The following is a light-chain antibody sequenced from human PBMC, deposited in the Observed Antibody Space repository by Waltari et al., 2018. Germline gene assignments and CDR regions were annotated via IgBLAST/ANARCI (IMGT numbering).Light chain of an antibody. CDR2: RDA. Sequence: SYDLTPPPSVSVSPGQTASISCSGDKLGDKYISWFQHQPGQPPVLVIFRDAKRPSGIPERFSGSNSGNTATLTISGTQAMDEADYYCQAWDTGTAGVVFGGGTKLTVL. CDR3: QAWDTGTAGVV. J-gene: IGLJ2*01. CDR1: KLGDKY. V-gene: IGLV3-1*01.